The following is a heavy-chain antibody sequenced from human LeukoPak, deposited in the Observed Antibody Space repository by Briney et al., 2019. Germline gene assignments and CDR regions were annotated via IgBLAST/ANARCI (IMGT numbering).Heavy chain of an antibody. CDR1: GGSFSGYY. CDR3: ARTYSYDNIAYYFDY. D-gene: IGHD3-22*01. V-gene: IGHV4-34*01. J-gene: IGHJ4*02. Sequence: SETLSLTCVVSGGSFSGYYWSWIRQPPGKGLEWIGEINNSGSTNYNPSLKSRVTISVDTSKNQLSLNLSSVTAADTAIYYCARTYSYDNIAYYFDYWGQGTLVTVSS. CDR2: INNSGST.